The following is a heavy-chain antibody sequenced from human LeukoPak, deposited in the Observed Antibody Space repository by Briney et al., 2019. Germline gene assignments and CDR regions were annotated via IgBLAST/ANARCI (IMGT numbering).Heavy chain of an antibody. D-gene: IGHD3-22*01. Sequence: GGSLRLSCAASGFIVSSNYMSWVRQAPGKGLEWVSVISGSGGSTYYADSVKGRFTISRDNSKNTLYLQMNSLRAEDTAVFYCAKGGGNYYDSSGHLDYWGQGTLVTVSS. CDR2: ISGSGGST. CDR3: AKGGGNYYDSSGHLDY. CDR1: GFIVSSNY. V-gene: IGHV3-23*01. J-gene: IGHJ4*02.